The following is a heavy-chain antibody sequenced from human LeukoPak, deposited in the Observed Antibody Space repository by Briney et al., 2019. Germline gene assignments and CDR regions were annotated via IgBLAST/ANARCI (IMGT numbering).Heavy chain of an antibody. CDR1: GYTFTSYE. Sequence: ASVKVSCKASGYTFTSYEINWVRQATGQGLEWMGWMNPNSGNTGSAQKFQGRVTITTDESTSTAYMELSSLRSEDTAVYYCARWAYSSSSQVFDLWGQGTLVTVSS. J-gene: IGHJ5*02. D-gene: IGHD6-6*01. V-gene: IGHV1-8*01. CDR3: ARWAYSSSSQVFDL. CDR2: MNPNSGNT.